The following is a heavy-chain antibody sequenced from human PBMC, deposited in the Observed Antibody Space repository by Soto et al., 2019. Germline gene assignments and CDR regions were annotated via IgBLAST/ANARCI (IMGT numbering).Heavy chain of an antibody. CDR1: GGSISSGGYY. CDR3: ARGGRRPPGMDV. V-gene: IGHV4-31*01. J-gene: IGHJ6*02. Sequence: QVQLQESGPGLVKPSQTLSLTCTVSGGSISSGGYYWSWIRQHPGKGLEWIGYIYYSGSTYYNPSLKCPVTISVDTSKNHFSLKLSSVTAADTAVSYCARGGRRPPGMDVWGQGTTVTVSS. CDR2: IYYSGST.